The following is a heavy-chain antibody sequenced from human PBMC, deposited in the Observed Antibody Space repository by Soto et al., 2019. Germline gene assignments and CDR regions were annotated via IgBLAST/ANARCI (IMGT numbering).Heavy chain of an antibody. J-gene: IGHJ4*02. Sequence: QVQLVQSGAEVKKPGSSVKVSCKASGGTFSSYTISWVRQAPGQGLEWMGRIIPILGIANYAQKFQGRVTITAGKSTSAAYMELSSLRSEDTAVYYCARDKGDDYIWGSYRSTYFDYRGQGTLVTVS. CDR2: IIPILGIA. CDR3: ARDKGDDYIWGSYRSTYFDY. CDR1: GGTFSSYT. V-gene: IGHV1-69*02. D-gene: IGHD3-16*02.